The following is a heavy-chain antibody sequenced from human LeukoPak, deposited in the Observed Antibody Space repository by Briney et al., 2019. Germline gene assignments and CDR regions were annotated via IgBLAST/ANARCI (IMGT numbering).Heavy chain of an antibody. CDR1: GFTFSSYS. CDR3: ASEDSSGWYYFDY. D-gene: IGHD6-19*01. J-gene: IGHJ4*02. Sequence: GGSLRLSCAASGFTFSSYSMNWVRQAPGKGLEWVSSISSSSSYIYYADSVKGRFTISRDNAKNSLYLQMNSLRAEVTAVYYCASEDSSGWYYFDYWGQGTLVTVSS. V-gene: IGHV3-21*01. CDR2: ISSSSSYI.